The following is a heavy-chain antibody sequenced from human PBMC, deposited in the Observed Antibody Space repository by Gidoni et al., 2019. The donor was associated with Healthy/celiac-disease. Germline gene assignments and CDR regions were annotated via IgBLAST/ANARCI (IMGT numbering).Heavy chain of an antibody. D-gene: IGHD3-3*01. CDR2: IYYSGST. CDR3: ARGGGITIFGVDNWFDP. J-gene: IGHJ5*02. V-gene: IGHV4-59*01. CDR1: GGSISSYY. Sequence: QVQLQESGPGLVKPSETLSLTCTVSGGSISSYYWSWIRQPPGKGLEWIGYIYYSGSTNYNPSLKSRVTISVDTSKNQFSLKLSSVTAADTAVYYCARGGGITIFGVDNWFDPWGQGTLVTVSS.